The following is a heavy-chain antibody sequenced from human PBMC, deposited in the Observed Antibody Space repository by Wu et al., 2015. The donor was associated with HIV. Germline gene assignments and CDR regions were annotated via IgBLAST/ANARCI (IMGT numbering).Heavy chain of an antibody. CDR1: GFTFTDYY. CDR2: INPNSGGT. Sequence: QEQLVQSGTEMKKPGASVKVSCKASGFTFTDYYMHWVRQAPGQGLEWMGWINPNSGGTEYAQKFQGRVTMTRDTSVSTLYVELSRLMSDDTAVYYCARDHCTVNDCYESYYHGMDVWGQGTTVTVSS. CDR3: ARDHCTVNDCYESYYHGMDV. J-gene: IGHJ6*02. V-gene: IGHV1-2*02. D-gene: IGHD2-21*02.